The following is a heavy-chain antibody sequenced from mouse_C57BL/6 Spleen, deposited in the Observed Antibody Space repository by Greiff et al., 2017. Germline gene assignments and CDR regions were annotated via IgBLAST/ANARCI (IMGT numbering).Heavy chain of an antibody. CDR1: GFTFSDYG. J-gene: IGHJ1*03. D-gene: IGHD2-2*01. Sequence: EVMLVESGGGLVKPGGSLKLSCAASGFTFSDYGMHWVRQAPEKGLEWVAYISSGSSTIYYADTVKGRFTLSRDNAKNTLFLQMTSLRSEDTAMYYCARPYGYDGGDWYFDVWGTGTTVTVAS. CDR3: ARPYGYDGGDWYFDV. V-gene: IGHV5-17*01. CDR2: ISSGSSTI.